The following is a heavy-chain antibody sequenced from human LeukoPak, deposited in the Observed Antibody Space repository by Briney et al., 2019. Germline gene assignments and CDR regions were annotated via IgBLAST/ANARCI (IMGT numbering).Heavy chain of an antibody. CDR1: GGSISSGGYY. V-gene: IGHV4-31*03. CDR2: IYYSGST. CDR3: ARSYDSSGYYRLD. Sequence: PSETLSLTCTVSGGSISSGGYYWSWIRQPPRKGLEWIGYIYYSGSTYYNPSLKSRVTISVDTSKNQFSLKLSSVTAADTAVYYCARSYDSSGYYRLDWGQGTLVTVSS. J-gene: IGHJ4*02. D-gene: IGHD3-22*01.